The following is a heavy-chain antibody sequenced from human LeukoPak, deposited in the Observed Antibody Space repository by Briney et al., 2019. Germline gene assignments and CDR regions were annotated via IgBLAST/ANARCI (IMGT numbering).Heavy chain of an antibody. CDR3: AKEVSAAAGPYYFDY. Sequence: PGGSLRLSCAASGFTFSSYGMHWVRQAPGKGLEWVSAISGSGGSTYYADSVRGRFTISRDNSKNTLYLQMNSLRAEDTAVYYCAKEVSAAAGPYYFDYWGQGTLVTVSS. CDR1: GFTFSSYG. J-gene: IGHJ4*02. V-gene: IGHV3-23*01. CDR2: ISGSGGST. D-gene: IGHD6-13*01.